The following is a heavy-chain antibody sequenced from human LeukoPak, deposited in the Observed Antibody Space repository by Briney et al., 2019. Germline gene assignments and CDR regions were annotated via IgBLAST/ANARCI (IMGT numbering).Heavy chain of an antibody. CDR1: GFTFSSYA. CDR3: ARDDGYSGYAG. J-gene: IGHJ4*02. V-gene: IGHV1-69*01. D-gene: IGHD5-12*01. CDR2: IIPIFGTA. Sequence: GGSLRLSCAASGFTFSSYAISWVRQAPGQGLEWMGGIIPIFGTANYAQKFQGRVTITADESTSTAYMELSSLRSEDTAVYYCARDDGYSGYAGWGQGTLVTVSS.